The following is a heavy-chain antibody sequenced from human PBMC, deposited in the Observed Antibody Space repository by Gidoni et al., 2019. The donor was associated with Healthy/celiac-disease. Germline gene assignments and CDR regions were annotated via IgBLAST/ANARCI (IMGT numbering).Heavy chain of an antibody. CDR2: IIPIFGTA. Sequence: QVQLVQSGAAVKKPGSSVKVSCKASGGTFSSYAISWVRQAPGQGLEWMGGIIPIFGTANYAQKFQGRVTITADESTSTAYMELSSLRSEDTAVYYCARDSRIAAAGAPNDAFDIWGQGTMVTVSS. J-gene: IGHJ3*02. V-gene: IGHV1-69*01. CDR1: GGTFSSYA. D-gene: IGHD6-13*01. CDR3: ARDSRIAAAGAPNDAFDI.